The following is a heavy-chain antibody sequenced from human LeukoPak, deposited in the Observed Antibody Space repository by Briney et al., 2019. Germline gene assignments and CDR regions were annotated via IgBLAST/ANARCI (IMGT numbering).Heavy chain of an antibody. V-gene: IGHV3-30*06. Sequence: GGSLRLSCAASGFTFSSYGMHWVRQAPGKGLEWVAVISHDGGIKSYAESVRGRFTISRDTSKNRVFLQMDSLRAEDTAVYYCAKVRSGYYYDYWGRGTVVTVSP. J-gene: IGHJ4*02. D-gene: IGHD3-22*01. CDR2: ISHDGGIK. CDR3: AKVRSGYYYDY. CDR1: GFTFSSYG.